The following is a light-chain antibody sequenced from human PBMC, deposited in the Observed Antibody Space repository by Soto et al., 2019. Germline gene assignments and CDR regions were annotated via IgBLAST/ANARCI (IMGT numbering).Light chain of an antibody. CDR3: QQYGSSGT. Sequence: EIVLTQSPVTLSXXXXXXXXXXXRASQSFSNNYLAWYQQKPGQAPRLLIYGASNRATGIPDRFSGSGSGTDFTLTISRLEPEDFAVYYCQQYGSSGTFGQGTKVDIK. CDR1: QSFSNNY. J-gene: IGKJ1*01. V-gene: IGKV3-20*01. CDR2: GAS.